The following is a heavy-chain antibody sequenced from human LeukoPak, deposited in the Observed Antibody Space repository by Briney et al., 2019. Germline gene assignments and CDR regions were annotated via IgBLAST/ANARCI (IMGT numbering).Heavy chain of an antibody. CDR3: ARGASSWSHYYYYMDV. Sequence: GASVKVSCKASGCTFSSYAISWVRQAPGQGLEWMGRIIPIFGTANYAQKFQGRVTITTDESTSTAYMELSSLRSEDTAVYYCARGASSWSHYYYYMDVWGKGTTVTVSS. J-gene: IGHJ6*03. CDR1: GCTFSSYA. CDR2: IIPIFGTA. D-gene: IGHD6-13*01. V-gene: IGHV1-69*05.